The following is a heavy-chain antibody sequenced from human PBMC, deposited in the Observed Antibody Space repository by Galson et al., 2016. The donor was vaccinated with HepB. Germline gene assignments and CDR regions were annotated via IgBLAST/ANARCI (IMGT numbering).Heavy chain of an antibody. CDR3: GRHRAAVHPFDF. J-gene: IGHJ4*02. CDR1: GDSISSNTFY. CDR2: ISYSGTT. Sequence: SETLSLTCTVSGDSISSNTFYWGWIRQPPGRGLEWIGSISYSGTTSYNPSLKSRISISRETTKNQFSLNLRFVGATDAATYHSGRHRAAVHPFDFWVRGTLVAVSS. V-gene: IGHV4-39*01. D-gene: IGHD6-13*01.